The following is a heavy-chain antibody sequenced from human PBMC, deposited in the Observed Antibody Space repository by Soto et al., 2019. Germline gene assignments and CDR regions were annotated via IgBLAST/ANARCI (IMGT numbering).Heavy chain of an antibody. V-gene: IGHV4-4*02. CDR2: IYHSGNT. D-gene: IGHD3-10*01. Sequence: QVQLQESGPGLVKPSGTLSLTCAVSGGSISSSNWWSWVRQPPGKGLEWIGEIYHSGNTNYNPSLKXRXPXAMXKSGNQFSLTLSSVTAADTAVYYCARRWGEGRVDYWGQGTLVTVSS. J-gene: IGHJ4*02. CDR3: ARRWGEGRVDY. CDR1: GGSISSSNW.